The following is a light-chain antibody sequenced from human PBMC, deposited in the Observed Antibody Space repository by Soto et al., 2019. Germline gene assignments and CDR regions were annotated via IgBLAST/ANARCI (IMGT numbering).Light chain of an antibody. V-gene: IGKV1-6*01. CDR3: LQDYNYPWT. CDR2: AAS. CDR1: QGIRND. J-gene: IGKJ1*01. Sequence: AIQMTQSPSSLSASIGDRVTITCRASQGIRNDLGWYQQKPGKAPKLLIYAASSLQSGVPSRFSGSGSGTDFTLTIRSLQPEDFATYYCLQDYNYPWTFGQGTKVDIK.